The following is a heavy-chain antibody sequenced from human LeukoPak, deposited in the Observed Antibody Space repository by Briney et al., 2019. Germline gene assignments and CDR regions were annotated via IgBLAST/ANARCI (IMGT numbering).Heavy chain of an antibody. D-gene: IGHD2-2*01. Sequence: KPSETLSLTCADSGGSISSYYWSWIRQPPGMGLEWIGYIYYSGSTNYNPSLKSRVTISVDTSKNQFSLKLSSVTAADTAVYYCAREQVVVVPAAGGSLFRTYYYYYMDVWGKGTTVTVSS. V-gene: IGHV4-59*01. J-gene: IGHJ6*03. CDR2: IYYSGST. CDR3: AREQVVVVPAAGGSLFRTYYYYYMDV. CDR1: GGSISSYY.